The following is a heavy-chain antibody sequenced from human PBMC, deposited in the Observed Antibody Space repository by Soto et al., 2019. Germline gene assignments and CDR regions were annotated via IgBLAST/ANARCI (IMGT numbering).Heavy chain of an antibody. CDR3: ARGGCSGGSCYSVAFDI. J-gene: IGHJ3*02. D-gene: IGHD2-15*01. CDR2: IIPILGIA. CDR1: GGTFSSYT. V-gene: IGHV1-69*02. Sequence: QVQLVQSGAEVKKPGSSVKVSCKASGGTFSSYTISWVRQAPGQGLEWMGRIIPILGIANYAQKFQGRVTITADKSTSTAYMELSSLRSEDTDVYYCARGGCSGGSCYSVAFDIWGQGTMVTVSS.